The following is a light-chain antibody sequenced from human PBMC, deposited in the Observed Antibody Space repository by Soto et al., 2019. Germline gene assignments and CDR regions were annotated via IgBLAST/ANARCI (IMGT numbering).Light chain of an antibody. CDR1: QSVSSSN. Sequence: EIVLTQSPGTLSLSPGERAPLSCRASQSVSSSNLAWYQQKPGQAPRLLIYAASSRATGIPDRFSGSGSGTDFTLTIGRLEPEDFAVYYCQQHGSSPRTFGQGTKVEIK. CDR2: AAS. V-gene: IGKV3-20*01. CDR3: QQHGSSPRT. J-gene: IGKJ1*01.